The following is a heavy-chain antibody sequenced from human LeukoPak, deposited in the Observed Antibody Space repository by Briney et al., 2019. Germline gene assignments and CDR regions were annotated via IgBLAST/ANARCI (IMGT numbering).Heavy chain of an antibody. D-gene: IGHD3-10*01. Sequence: PGGSLRLSCAASGFTFSNAWMSWVRQAPGKGLEWVGRIKSKTDGGTTDYAAPVKGRFTISRDDSKNTLYLQMNSLKTEDTAVYYCTTLPAGIWFGESFDYWGQGTLVTVSS. J-gene: IGHJ4*02. V-gene: IGHV3-15*01. CDR1: GFTFSNAW. CDR2: IKSKTDGGTT. CDR3: TTLPAGIWFGESFDY.